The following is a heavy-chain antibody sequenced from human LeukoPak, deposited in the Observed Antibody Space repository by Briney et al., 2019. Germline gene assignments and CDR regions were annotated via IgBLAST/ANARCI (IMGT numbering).Heavy chain of an antibody. CDR3: ARGSYYDSSGYFGY. CDR2: ISAYNGNT. J-gene: IGHJ4*02. D-gene: IGHD3-22*01. CDR1: GHTFTSYG. Sequence: ASVKVSCKASGHTFTSYGISWVRQAPGQGLEWMGWISAYNGNTNYAQKLQGRVTMTTDTSTSTAYMELRSLRSDDTAVYYCARGSYYDSSGYFGYWGQGTLVTVSS. V-gene: IGHV1-18*01.